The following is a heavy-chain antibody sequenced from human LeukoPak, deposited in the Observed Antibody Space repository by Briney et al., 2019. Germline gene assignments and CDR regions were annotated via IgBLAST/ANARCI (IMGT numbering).Heavy chain of an antibody. CDR3: QSRFLVWLLDY. CDR1: GGSISSNNYF. CDR2: IYDSGST. D-gene: IGHD3-3*01. Sequence: KTSETLSLTCTVSGGSISSNNYFWGWIRQPPGKGLEWIGSIYDSGSTYYNPSLKSRVTISVDTSKNQFSLKLNSVTAADTAMYYCQSRFLVWLLDYWGQGTLVTVSS. J-gene: IGHJ4*02. V-gene: IGHV4-39*01.